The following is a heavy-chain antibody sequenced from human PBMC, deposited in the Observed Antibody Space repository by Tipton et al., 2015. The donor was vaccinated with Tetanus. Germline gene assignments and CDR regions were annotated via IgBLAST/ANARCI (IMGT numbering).Heavy chain of an antibody. CDR2: IYYSGST. Sequence: LRLSCTVSGGSISSGGYYWSWIRQHPGKGLEWIGYIYYSGSTYYNPSLKSRVTISVDTSKNQFSLKLSSVTAADTAVYYCARDRCGGDCRSERYYYYGMDVWGQGTTVTVSS. J-gene: IGHJ6*02. D-gene: IGHD2-21*02. V-gene: IGHV4-31*02. CDR3: ARDRCGGDCRSERYYYYGMDV. CDR1: GGSISSGGYY.